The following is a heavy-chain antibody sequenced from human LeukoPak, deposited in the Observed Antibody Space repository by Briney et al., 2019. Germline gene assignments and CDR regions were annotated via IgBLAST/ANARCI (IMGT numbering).Heavy chain of an antibody. V-gene: IGHV4-34*01. CDR1: GGSFSGYY. J-gene: IGHJ2*01. CDR3: ARGRGIQLCFSPGHFDL. Sequence: SETLSLTCAVYGGSFSGYYWSWIRQPPGKGLEWIGEINHSGSTNYNPSLKSRVTISVDTSKNQFSLKLSSVTAADTAMYYCARGRGIQLCFSPGHFDLWGRGTLVTVSS. CDR2: INHSGST. D-gene: IGHD5-18*01.